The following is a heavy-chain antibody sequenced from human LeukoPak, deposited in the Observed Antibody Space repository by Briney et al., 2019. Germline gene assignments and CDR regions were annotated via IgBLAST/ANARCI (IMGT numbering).Heavy chain of an antibody. J-gene: IGHJ4*02. CDR2: ISSSGRTI. Sequence: AGGSLRLSCAASGFTFSDYAMSWVRQAPGKGLEWVSYISSSGRTIYYADSVKGRFTMSRDNAKNSVYLQMNSLRAEDTAVYYCARDLRVAVVPSVDYWGQGTLVTVSS. D-gene: IGHD2-2*01. V-gene: IGHV3-11*04. CDR1: GFTFSDYA. CDR3: ARDLRVAVVPSVDY.